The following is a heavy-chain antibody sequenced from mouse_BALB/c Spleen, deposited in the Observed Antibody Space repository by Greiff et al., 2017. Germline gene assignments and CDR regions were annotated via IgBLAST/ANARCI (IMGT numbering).Heavy chain of an antibody. CDR3: ARDSGAYYFDY. CDR2: IRNKANGYTT. J-gene: IGHJ2*01. Sequence: DVKLVESGGGLVQPGGSLRLSCATSGFTFTDYYMSWVRQPPGKALEWLGFIRNKANGYTTEYSASVKGRFTISRDNSQSILYLQMNTLRAEDSATYYCARDSGAYYFDYWGQGTTLTVSS. CDR1: GFTFTDYY. V-gene: IGHV7-3*02.